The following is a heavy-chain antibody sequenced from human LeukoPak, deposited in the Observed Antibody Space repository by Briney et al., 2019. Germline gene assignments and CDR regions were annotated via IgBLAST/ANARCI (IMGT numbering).Heavy chain of an antibody. Sequence: PGGSLRLSCAASGFTFSSYGMHWVRQAPGKGLEWVAVIWYDGSNKYYADPVKGRFAISRDNSKNTLYLQMNSLRVEDTAVYYCARDWRYCSGGSCYRGGYYFDYWGQGTLVTVSS. CDR3: ARDWRYCSGGSCYRGGYYFDY. CDR2: IWYDGSNK. CDR1: GFTFSSYG. D-gene: IGHD2-15*01. J-gene: IGHJ4*02. V-gene: IGHV3-33*01.